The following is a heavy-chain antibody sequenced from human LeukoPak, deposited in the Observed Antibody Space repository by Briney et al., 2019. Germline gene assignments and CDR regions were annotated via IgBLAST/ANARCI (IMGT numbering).Heavy chain of an antibody. CDR3: AKDFRAKYGSGAYGWFDP. V-gene: IGHV3-21*04. D-gene: IGHD3-10*01. CDR2: ITSSSSYT. CDR1: GITFSNYN. Sequence: GGSLRLSCAAPGITFSNYNMNWVRQAPGKGLEWISAITSSSSYTFYADSVKGRFTISRDHAQNSLYLQMTSLRPEDTALYYCAKDFRAKYGSGAYGWFDPWGQGTLVTVSS. J-gene: IGHJ5*02.